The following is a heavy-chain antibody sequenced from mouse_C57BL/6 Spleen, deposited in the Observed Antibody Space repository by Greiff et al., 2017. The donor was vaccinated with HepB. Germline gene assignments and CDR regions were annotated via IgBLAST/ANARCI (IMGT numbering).Heavy chain of an antibody. Sequence: QVQLQQPGAELVKPGASVKMSCKASGYTFTSYWITWVKQRPGQGLEWIGDIYPGSGSTNYNEKFKSKATLTVDTSSSTAYMQLSSLTSEDSAVYYCARCEEYGYGRDYFDYWGQGTTLTVSS. J-gene: IGHJ2*01. D-gene: IGHD2-2*01. CDR2: IYPGSGST. CDR3: ARCEEYGYGRDYFDY. CDR1: GYTFTSYW. V-gene: IGHV1-55*01.